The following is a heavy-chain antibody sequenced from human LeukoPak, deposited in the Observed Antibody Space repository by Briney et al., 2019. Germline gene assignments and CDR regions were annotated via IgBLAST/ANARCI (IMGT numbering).Heavy chain of an antibody. D-gene: IGHD5-12*01. CDR3: AREDSGYSGYETTFDY. V-gene: IGHV1-69*04. Sequence: SVKVSCKASGGTFSSYAISWARQAPGQGLEWMGRIIPILAIANYAQKFQGRVTITADKSTSTAYMELSSLRSEDTAVYYCAREDSGYSGYETTFDYWGQGTLVTVSS. J-gene: IGHJ4*02. CDR2: IIPILAIA. CDR1: GGTFSSYA.